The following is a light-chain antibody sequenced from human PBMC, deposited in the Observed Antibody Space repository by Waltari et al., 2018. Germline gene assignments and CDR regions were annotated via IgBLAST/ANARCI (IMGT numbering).Light chain of an antibody. J-gene: IGKJ2*01. CDR2: GAS. CDR1: QNIDTF. Sequence: DIQLTQSPSSLSESVGDRVTITCRASQNIDTFLNWYQQRPGKAPKVLIYGASSLQSGVPSRFSGSGSGTHFTLTISSLQPDDFATYFCQQSHTMMYTFGQGTKLEIK. CDR3: QQSHTMMYT. V-gene: IGKV1-39*01.